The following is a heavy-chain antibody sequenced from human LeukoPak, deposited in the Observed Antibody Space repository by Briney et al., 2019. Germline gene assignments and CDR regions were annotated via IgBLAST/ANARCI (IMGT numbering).Heavy chain of an antibody. V-gene: IGHV3-21*01. Sequence: GGSLRLSCAASGFTFSSYSMNWVRQAPGKGLEWVSSISSSSSYIYYADSVKGRFTISRDNAKNSLSLQMNSLRAEDTAVYYCAKDSSSDFWSYYFDYWGQGTLVTVSS. CDR1: GFTFSSYS. CDR3: AKDSSSDFWSYYFDY. D-gene: IGHD3-3*01. J-gene: IGHJ4*02. CDR2: ISSSSSYI.